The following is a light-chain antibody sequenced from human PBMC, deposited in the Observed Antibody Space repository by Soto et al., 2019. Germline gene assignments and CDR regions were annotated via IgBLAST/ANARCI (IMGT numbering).Light chain of an antibody. CDR2: KAS. CDR3: QQYNSYSTLHFT. V-gene: IGKV1-5*03. CDR1: QSISSW. J-gene: IGKJ3*01. Sequence: DIQMTQSPSTLSASVGDRVTITCRASQSISSWLAWYQQKPGKAPKLLIYKASSLESGVPSRFSGSGSGTDFTLTISSMKPDDFATYYSQQYNSYSTLHFTFGPGTKVDIK.